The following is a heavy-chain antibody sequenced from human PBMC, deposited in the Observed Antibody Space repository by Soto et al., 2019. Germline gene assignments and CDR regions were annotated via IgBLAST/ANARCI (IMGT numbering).Heavy chain of an antibody. J-gene: IGHJ4*02. CDR1: GFTFSSYS. Sequence: EVQLVESGGGLVKPGGSLRLSCAASGFTFSSYSMNWVRQAPGKGLEWVSSISGSTSYINYEDSVKGRFTISRDNAKNSLYLQMNSLRAEDTAVYYCARDIIGELGTFDYWCQGTLVTVSS. CDR3: ARDIIGELGTFDY. V-gene: IGHV3-21*01. CDR2: ISGSTSYI. D-gene: IGHD1-26*01.